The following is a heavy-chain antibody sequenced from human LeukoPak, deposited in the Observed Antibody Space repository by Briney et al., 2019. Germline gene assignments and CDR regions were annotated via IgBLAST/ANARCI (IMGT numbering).Heavy chain of an antibody. CDR2: IYTSGTT. V-gene: IGHV4-4*07. Sequence: TSETLSLTCTVSGDSISAYDWSWVRQPAGKGLEWIGRIYTSGTTNYNPSLKSRVTMSVDTSKNQFSLKLSSVTAADTAMYYCARRNSNQNVFDIWGQGTMVTVSS. J-gene: IGHJ3*02. CDR3: ARRNSNQNVFDI. D-gene: IGHD4-23*01. CDR1: GDSISAYD.